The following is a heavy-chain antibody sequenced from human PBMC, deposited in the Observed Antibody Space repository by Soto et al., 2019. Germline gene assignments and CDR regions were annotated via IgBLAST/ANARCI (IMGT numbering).Heavy chain of an antibody. Sequence: WGSLRLSCAASGFTFSRYWINCFRQAPFKGLEWVANIKQDGTEKNYVDSVKGRFTISRDNARNSLYLQMDSLRAEDTAVYFCARGDTPMITGMDSFDIWGQGTMVTVSS. J-gene: IGHJ3*02. CDR1: GFTFSRYW. D-gene: IGHD5-18*01. CDR3: ARGDTPMITGMDSFDI. V-gene: IGHV3-7*01. CDR2: IKQDGTEK.